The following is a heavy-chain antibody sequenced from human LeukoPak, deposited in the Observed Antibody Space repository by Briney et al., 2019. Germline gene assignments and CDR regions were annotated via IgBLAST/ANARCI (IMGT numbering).Heavy chain of an antibody. V-gene: IGHV4-59*01. D-gene: IGHD5-18*01. CDR3: AGGYSYGGPSFDY. CDR2: IYYSGST. CDR1: GGSISSYY. J-gene: IGHJ4*02. Sequence: SETLSLTCTVSGGSISSYYWSWIRQPPGKGLEWIGHIYYSGSTNYNPSLKSRVTISVDTSKNQFSLKLSSVTAADTAVYYCAGGYSYGGPSFDYWGQGTLVTVSS.